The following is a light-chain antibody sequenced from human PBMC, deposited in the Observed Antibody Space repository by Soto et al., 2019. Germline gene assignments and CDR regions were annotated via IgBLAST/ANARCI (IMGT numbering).Light chain of an antibody. CDR2: RAS. CDR3: QQYNNWPPWT. V-gene: IGKV3-15*01. J-gene: IGKJ1*01. Sequence: EIVMTQSPATLSVSPGERATLSCRASQSVSNNLAWYQQKPGQAPRVLIYRASTRATGIPPRFSGSGSGTDFTLTISNLQSEDFAVYYCQQYNNWPPWTFGQGTKVEIK. CDR1: QSVSNN.